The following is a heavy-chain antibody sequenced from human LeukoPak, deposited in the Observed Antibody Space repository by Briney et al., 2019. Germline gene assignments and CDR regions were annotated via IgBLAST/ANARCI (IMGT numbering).Heavy chain of an antibody. Sequence: PSETLSITCAVYGGSFSGYYWSWIRQPPGKGLEWIGEINHSGSTNYNPSLKSRVTISVDTSKNQFSLKLSSVTAADTAVYYCASGTTVTFTTHNWFDPWGQGTLVTVSS. CDR3: ASGTTVTFTTHNWFDP. J-gene: IGHJ5*02. D-gene: IGHD4-17*01. V-gene: IGHV4-34*01. CDR1: GGSFSGYY. CDR2: INHSGST.